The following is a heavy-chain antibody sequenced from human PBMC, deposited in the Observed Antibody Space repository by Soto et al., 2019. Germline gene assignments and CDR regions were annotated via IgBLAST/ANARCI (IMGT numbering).Heavy chain of an antibody. Sequence: QITLKESGPTLVKPTQTLTLTCTFSGFSLTIDRVGVGWIRQPPGEALEWLAVIYWDDSKTYRPSLESRLTITKDTSKNQVALTMTNMDSLDTATYYCAHAYGGRSLYWGQGTLVTVSS. J-gene: IGHJ4*02. D-gene: IGHD1-26*01. CDR2: IYWDDSK. CDR1: GFSLTIDRVG. V-gene: IGHV2-5*02. CDR3: AHAYGGRSLY.